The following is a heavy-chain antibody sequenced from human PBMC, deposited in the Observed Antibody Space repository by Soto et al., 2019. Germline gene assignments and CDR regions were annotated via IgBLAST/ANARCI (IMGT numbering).Heavy chain of an antibody. CDR2: INHSGST. D-gene: IGHD3-9*01. CDR1: GGSFSGYY. V-gene: IGHV4-34*01. J-gene: IGHJ4*02. Sequence: PSETLSLTCAVYGGSFSGYYWSWIRQPPGKGLEWIGEINHSGSTNYNPSLKSRVTISVDTSKNQFSLKLSSVTAADTAVYYCATSDILTGYLVSRTPGYWGQGTLVTVSS. CDR3: ATSDILTGYLVSRTPGY.